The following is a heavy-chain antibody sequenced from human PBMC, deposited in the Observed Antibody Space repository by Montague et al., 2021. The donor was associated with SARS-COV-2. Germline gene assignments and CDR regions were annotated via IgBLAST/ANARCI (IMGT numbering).Heavy chain of an antibody. V-gene: IGHV4-4*07. Sequence: SETLSLTCTVSGDSIGSFYWSWIRQPAGKGLEWIGRIYASGGTNYNPSLKSRVTMSVDTSKNQFSLKLNSVTAADTAVYYCGRGVVAATPVVDYWGRGTLVTVSS. D-gene: IGHD2-15*01. CDR3: GRGVVAATPVVDY. CDR1: GDSIGSFY. CDR2: IYASGGT. J-gene: IGHJ4*02.